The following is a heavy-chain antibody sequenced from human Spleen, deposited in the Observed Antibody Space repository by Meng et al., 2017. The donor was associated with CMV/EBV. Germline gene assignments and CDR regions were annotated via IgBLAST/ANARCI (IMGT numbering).Heavy chain of an antibody. CDR2: IYFRGSS. D-gene: IGHD3-16*01. J-gene: IGHJ4*02. V-gene: IGHV4-31*01. Sequence: VSGVSMNSGGYYWTWSRQHPEKGLEWIGYIYFRGSSYLNPSLKGQLTISVDTSKNQFSLKLTSLTAADTAVYYCASSVMAGSYYFDFWGQGTLVTVSS. CDR1: GVSMNSGGYY. CDR3: ASSVMAGSYYFDF.